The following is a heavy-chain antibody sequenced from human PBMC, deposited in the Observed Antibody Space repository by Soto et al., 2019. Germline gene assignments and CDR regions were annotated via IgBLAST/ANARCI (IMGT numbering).Heavy chain of an antibody. J-gene: IGHJ6*02. CDR3: ARQQLGPSYSYGMDV. D-gene: IGHD6-6*01. CDR1: GGTFSSYA. V-gene: IGHV1-69*12. CDR2: IIPIFGTA. Sequence: QVQLVQSGAEVKKPGSSVKVSCKASGGTFSSYAISWVRQAPGQGLEWMGGIIPIFGTANYAQKFQGRVTITADESTSTDYMELSRLRSEDTAVYYFARQQLGPSYSYGMDVWGQGTTVTVSS.